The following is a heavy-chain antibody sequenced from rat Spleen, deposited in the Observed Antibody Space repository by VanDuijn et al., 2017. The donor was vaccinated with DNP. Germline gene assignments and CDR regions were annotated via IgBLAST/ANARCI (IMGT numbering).Heavy chain of an antibody. J-gene: IGHJ2*01. CDR3: TTGDWEDYFDY. CDR1: GFTVNTFW. D-gene: IGHD5-1*01. CDR2: IISSGGST. Sequence: EVQLVESGGDLVQPGRSLKLSCVVSGFTVNTFWMAWIRQVPGKGLEWVAAIISSGGSTYYPNSVKGRFTISRDNAKSSLYLQMDSLRSEDTATYYCTTGDWEDYFDYWGQGVMVTVSS. V-gene: IGHV5-31*01.